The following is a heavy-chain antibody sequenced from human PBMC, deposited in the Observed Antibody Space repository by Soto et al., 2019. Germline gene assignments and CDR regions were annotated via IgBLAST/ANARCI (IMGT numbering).Heavy chain of an antibody. CDR3: AKPPYRSSTFYYYGMDV. Sequence: EEQLLESGGGLVQPGGSLRLSCAASGFTFSSYAMSWVRQAPGKGLEWVSAISGSGATTYHADSVKGRFTISRENPKNPLYLQMNSLRAEDTAVYYCAKPPYRSSTFYYYGMDVWGRGTTVTVSS. CDR1: GFTFSSYA. D-gene: IGHD6-6*01. V-gene: IGHV3-23*01. J-gene: IGHJ6*02. CDR2: ISGSGATT.